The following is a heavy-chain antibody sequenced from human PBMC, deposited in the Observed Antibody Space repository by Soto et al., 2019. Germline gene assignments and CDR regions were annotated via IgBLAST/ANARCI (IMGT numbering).Heavy chain of an antibody. CDR3: AREFPEDIVVVPAAIYFDD. CDR1: GYTFTSYA. V-gene: IGHV1-3*01. Sequence: ASVKVSCKASGYTFTSYAMHWVRQAPGQRLEWMGWINAGNGNTKYSQKFQGRVTITRDTSASTAYMELSSLRSEDTAVYYCAREFPEDIVVVPAAIYFDDWGQGTLVTVSS. J-gene: IGHJ4*02. CDR2: INAGNGNT. D-gene: IGHD2-2*01.